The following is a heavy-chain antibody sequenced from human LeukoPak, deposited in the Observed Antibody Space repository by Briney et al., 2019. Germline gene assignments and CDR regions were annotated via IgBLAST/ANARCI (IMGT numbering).Heavy chain of an antibody. J-gene: IGHJ4*02. Sequence: ASVKVSCKASGYTFTSYAMHWERQAPGQRLEWMGWINAGNGNTKYSQKFQGGVTITRDTSASTAYMELSSLRSEDTAVYYCARDSVLLWFGELIDWGQGTLVTVSS. V-gene: IGHV1-3*01. D-gene: IGHD3-10*01. CDR2: INAGNGNT. CDR3: ARDSVLLWFGELID. CDR1: GYTFTSYA.